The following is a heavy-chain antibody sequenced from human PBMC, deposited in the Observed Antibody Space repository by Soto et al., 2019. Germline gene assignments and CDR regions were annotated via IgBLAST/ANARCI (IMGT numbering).Heavy chain of an antibody. CDR1: CYTFTSYG. CDR3: ARMIVVVTQSQVDP. V-gene: IGHV1-18*01. CDR2: IGAYNGNT. J-gene: IGHJ5*02. D-gene: IGHD3-22*01. Sequence: ASVKVSCKASCYTFTSYGISWVRQAPGQGLEWMGWIGAYNGNTNYAQKLQGRVTMTTDTSTSTAYMELRSLRSDDTAVYYCARMIVVVTQSQVDPWGQGTLVTVSS.